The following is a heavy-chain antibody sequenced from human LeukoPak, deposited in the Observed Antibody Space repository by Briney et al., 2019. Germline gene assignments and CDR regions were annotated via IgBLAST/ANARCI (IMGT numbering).Heavy chain of an antibody. CDR1: GGSIGSYF. CDR3: ARRNYGDYDHYFDN. CDR2: IYSSGGT. D-gene: IGHD4-17*01. J-gene: IGHJ4*02. V-gene: IGHV4-59*08. Sequence: PSETLSLTCTVSGGSIGSYFWSWIRQPPGKGLEWVGYIYSSGGTNYNPSLKSRVTISADTSRNQFSLNLGSVTAADTAVYYCARRNYGDYDHYFDNWGQGTLVTVSS.